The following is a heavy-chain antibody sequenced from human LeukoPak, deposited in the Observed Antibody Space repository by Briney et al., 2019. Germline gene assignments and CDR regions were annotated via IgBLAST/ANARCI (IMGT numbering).Heavy chain of an antibody. V-gene: IGHV1-69*13. J-gene: IGHJ4*02. CDR2: IIPIFGTA. D-gene: IGHD6-19*01. CDR3: ARGGLTDSSGWYNFDY. Sequence: SVKVSCKVSGYTLTELSMHWVRQAPGKGLEWMGGIIPIFGTANYAQKFQGRVTITADESTSTAYMELSSLRSEDTAVYYCARGGLTDSSGWYNFDYWGQGTLVTVSS. CDR1: GYTLTELS.